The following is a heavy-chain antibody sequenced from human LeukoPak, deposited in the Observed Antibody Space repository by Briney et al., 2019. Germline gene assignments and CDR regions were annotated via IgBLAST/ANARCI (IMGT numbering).Heavy chain of an antibody. CDR1: GFTFSDYY. D-gene: IGHD2-15*01. CDR2: ISSSGSTI. V-gene: IGHV3-11*01. CDR3: ARDFRVCSAGSCYSGPFDY. J-gene: IGHJ4*02. Sequence: GGSLRLSCAASGFTFSDYYMSWIRQAPGKGLEWVSYISSSGSTIYYADSVKGRFTISRDNAKNSLYLQMNSLRAEDTAVYYCARDFRVCSAGSCYSGPFDYWGQGTLVTVSS.